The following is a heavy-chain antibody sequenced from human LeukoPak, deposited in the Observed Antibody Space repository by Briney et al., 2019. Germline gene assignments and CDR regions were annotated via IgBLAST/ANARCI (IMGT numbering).Heavy chain of an antibody. Sequence: GASVKVSCKASGGTFSSYAISWVRQAPGQGLEWMGRIIPILGIANYAQKFQGRVTITADKSTSTAYMELSSLRSEDTAVYYCARGYSSSWAFDYWGQGTLVTVSS. CDR1: GGTFSSYA. D-gene: IGHD6-13*01. J-gene: IGHJ4*02. V-gene: IGHV1-69*04. CDR2: IIPILGIA. CDR3: ARGYSSSWAFDY.